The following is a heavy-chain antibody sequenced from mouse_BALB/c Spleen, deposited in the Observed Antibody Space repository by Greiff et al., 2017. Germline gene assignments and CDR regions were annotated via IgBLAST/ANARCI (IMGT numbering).Heavy chain of an antibody. CDR3: AREGVYYGSSRWYFDV. V-gene: IGHV1-87*01. CDR1: GYTFTSYW. J-gene: IGHJ1*01. D-gene: IGHD1-1*01. Sequence: VQLQQSGAELARPGASVKLSCKASGYTFTSYWMQWVKQRPGQGLEWIGAIYPGDGDTRYTQKFKGKATLTADKSSSTAYMQLSSLASEDSAVYYCAREGVYYGSSRWYFDVWGAGTTVTVSS. CDR2: IYPGDGDT.